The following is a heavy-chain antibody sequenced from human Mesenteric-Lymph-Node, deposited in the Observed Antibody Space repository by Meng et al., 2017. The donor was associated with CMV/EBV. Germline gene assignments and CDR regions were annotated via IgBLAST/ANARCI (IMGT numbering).Heavy chain of an antibody. CDR3: ARAGDTSGSRLGY. D-gene: IGHD1-26*01. J-gene: IGHJ4*02. V-gene: IGHV3-7*01. CDR1: GFTFSDYY. CDR2: IKQDGSEK. Sequence: GGSLRLSCAASGFTFSDYYMSWIRQAPGKGLEWVADIKQDGSEKHYVDSVKGRFTVSRDNAKNSLYLQMNSLRDEDTAVYYCARAGDTSGSRLGYWGQGTLVTVSS.